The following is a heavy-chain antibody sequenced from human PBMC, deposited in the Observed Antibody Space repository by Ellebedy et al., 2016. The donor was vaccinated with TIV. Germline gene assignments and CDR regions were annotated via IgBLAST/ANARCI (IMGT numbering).Heavy chain of an antibody. Sequence: SETLSLTCTVSGYSITDGYYWGWIRQPPGKGLEWIGSIYHTGSTFYNTSLESRITISVGTSKNQFSLRLSSVTAADTAMYYCASQTLKYGHYNFDYWGQGTLVTVSS. CDR3: ASQTLKYGHYNFDY. V-gene: IGHV4-38-2*02. D-gene: IGHD4-17*01. J-gene: IGHJ4*02. CDR1: GYSITDGYY. CDR2: IYHTGST.